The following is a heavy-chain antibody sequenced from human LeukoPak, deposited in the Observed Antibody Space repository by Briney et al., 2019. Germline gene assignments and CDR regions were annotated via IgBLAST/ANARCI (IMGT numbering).Heavy chain of an antibody. CDR2: ITTSIDII. V-gene: IGHV3-48*02. J-gene: IGHJ4*02. Sequence: GGSLRLSCAASGFTLSSYNMNWVRQAPEKGLEWISYITTSIDIISYADSVKGRFTISRDNAKNSLYLQMDSLRDEDTAVYYCERDPDYYFDYWGQGTLVTVSS. CDR3: ERDPDYYFDY. CDR1: GFTLSSYN.